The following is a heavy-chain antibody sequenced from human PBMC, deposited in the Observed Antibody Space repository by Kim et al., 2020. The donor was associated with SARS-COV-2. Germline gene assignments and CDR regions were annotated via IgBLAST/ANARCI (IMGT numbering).Heavy chain of an antibody. Sequence: SETLSLTCTVSGGSISSYYWSWIRQPPGKGLEWIGYIYYSGSTNYNPSLKSRVTISVDTSKNQFSLKLSSVTAADTAVYYCAKSRSGYDDHWYFDLWGRGTLVTVSS. CDR2: IYYSGST. V-gene: IGHV4-59*01. D-gene: IGHD5-12*01. CDR1: GGSISSYY. J-gene: IGHJ2*01. CDR3: AKSRSGYDDHWYFDL.